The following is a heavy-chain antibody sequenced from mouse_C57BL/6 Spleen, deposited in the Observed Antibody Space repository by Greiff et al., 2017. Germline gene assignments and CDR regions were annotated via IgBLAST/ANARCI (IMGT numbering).Heavy chain of an antibody. V-gene: IGHV1-50*01. Sequence: QVQLQQPGAELVKPGASVKLSCKASGYTFTSYWMQWVKQRPGQGLEWIGEIDPCDSYTNYNEKFKGKATLTVDTSSSPGYMQLGSLASEDSAVYYGAIGLRYPFAYWGQGTLVTVSA. CDR3: AIGLRYPFAY. J-gene: IGHJ3*01. CDR2: IDPCDSYT. CDR1: GYTFTSYW. D-gene: IGHD1-1*01.